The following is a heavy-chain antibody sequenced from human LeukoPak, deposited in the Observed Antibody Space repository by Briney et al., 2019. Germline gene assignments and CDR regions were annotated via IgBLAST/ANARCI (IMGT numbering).Heavy chain of an antibody. CDR2: IDSAGST. Sequence: GRSLRLSCAASGFTVTSNYMSWVRQAPGKGLGWVSVIDSAGSTYYADSVKGRFTISRHNSKNTLYLQMNSLRADDAAVYYCARSEGDYGDGAYGYWGQGTLDTVSS. CDR1: GFTVTSNY. D-gene: IGHD4-17*01. V-gene: IGHV3-53*04. CDR3: ARSEGDYGDGAYGY. J-gene: IGHJ4*02.